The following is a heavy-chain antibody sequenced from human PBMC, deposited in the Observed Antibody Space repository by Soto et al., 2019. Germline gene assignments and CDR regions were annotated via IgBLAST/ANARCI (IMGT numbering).Heavy chain of an antibody. J-gene: IGHJ4*02. CDR2: IYWDDDK. D-gene: IGHD1-26*01. V-gene: IGHV2-5*02. Sequence: QITLKESGPTLVKPTQTLTLTCTFSGFSLSTSGVGVAWIRQPPGKALEWLALIYWDDDKRYSPSLKSRLTITKDPSKIHVVLTMTNMDPVDTATYCCAPYFCGVTDYWGQGTLVTVSS. CDR1: GFSLSTSGVG. CDR3: APYFCGVTDY.